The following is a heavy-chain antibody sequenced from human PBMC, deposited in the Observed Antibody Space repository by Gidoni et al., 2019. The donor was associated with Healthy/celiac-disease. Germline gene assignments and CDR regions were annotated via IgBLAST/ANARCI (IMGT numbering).Heavy chain of an antibody. Sequence: QLQLQESGPGLVKPSETLSLTCTVSGGPISSSSYYWGWIRQPPGKGLEWIGSIYYSGSTYYNPSLKSRVTISVDTSKNQFSLKLSSVTAADTAVYYCATEVGAMSLVDYWGQGTLVTVSS. CDR1: GGPISSSSYY. CDR3: ATEVGAMSLVDY. J-gene: IGHJ4*02. V-gene: IGHV4-39*01. CDR2: IYYSGST. D-gene: IGHD1-26*01.